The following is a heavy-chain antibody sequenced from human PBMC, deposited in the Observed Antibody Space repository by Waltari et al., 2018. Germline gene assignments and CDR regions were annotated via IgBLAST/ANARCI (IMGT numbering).Heavy chain of an antibody. V-gene: IGHV4-59*01. CDR3: ARGNYYDFWSGYPNWFDP. CDR1: CCSISSYY. J-gene: IGHJ5*02. CDR2: HYYSMIH. D-gene: IGHD3-3*01. Sequence: TVYCCSISSYYWSWIRQPPGQGLDWIGYHYYSMIHNYNPSLKSRVTISVDTSKNQFSLKLSSVTAADTAVYYCARGNYYDFWSGYPNWFDPWGQG.